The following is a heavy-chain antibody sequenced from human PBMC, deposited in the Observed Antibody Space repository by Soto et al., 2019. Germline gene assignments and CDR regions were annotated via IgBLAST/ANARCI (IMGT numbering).Heavy chain of an antibody. CDR2: INPSGGST. D-gene: IGHD6-13*01. J-gene: IGHJ1*01. CDR3: ARGLTAAGSREYFQH. Sequence: ASVKVSCKASGYTFTSYYMHWVRQAPGQGLEWMGIINPSGGSTSYAQKFQGRVTMTRDTSTSTVYMELSSLRSEDTAVYYCARGLTAAGSREYFQHWGQGTLVNVSS. CDR1: GYTFTSYY. V-gene: IGHV1-46*03.